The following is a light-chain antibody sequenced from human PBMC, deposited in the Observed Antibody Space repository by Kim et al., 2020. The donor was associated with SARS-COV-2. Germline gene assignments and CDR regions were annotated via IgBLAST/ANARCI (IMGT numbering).Light chain of an antibody. CDR3: QQYGSSPLT. V-gene: IGKV3-20*01. Sequence: EIVLTQSPGTLSLSPGERATLSCRASQSVSSSYLAWYQQKPGQAPRLLIYGASSRATGIPDRFSGSGSGTDFTLTISRLEPEDFAVYYCQQYGSSPLTFGQGHDWRL. CDR1: QSVSSSY. J-gene: IGKJ5*01. CDR2: GAS.